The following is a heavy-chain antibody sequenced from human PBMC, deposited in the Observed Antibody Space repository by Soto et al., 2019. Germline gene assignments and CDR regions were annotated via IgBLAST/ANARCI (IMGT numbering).Heavy chain of an antibody. J-gene: IGHJ6*03. Sequence: GGSLRLSCAASGFTFSSYAMSWVRQAPGKGLEWVSSFCVSGGSTYYAVSVKGRFTISRDNSKNTLYLQMNSLRAEDTAVYYCAKDALYCSGGSCYDYYYMDVWGKGTTVTVSS. D-gene: IGHD2-15*01. CDR3: AKDALYCSGGSCYDYYYMDV. CDR1: GFTFSSYA. V-gene: IGHV3-23*01. CDR2: FCVSGGST.